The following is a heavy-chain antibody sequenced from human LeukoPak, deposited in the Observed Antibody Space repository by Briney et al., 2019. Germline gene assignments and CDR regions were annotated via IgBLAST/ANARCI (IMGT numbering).Heavy chain of an antibody. CDR3: ARNKGYSSTWTPFDY. CDR1: GFTFSDHY. V-gene: IGHV3-72*01. D-gene: IGHD6-13*01. J-gene: IGHJ4*02. CDR2: TRDKANSYTT. Sequence: GGSLRLSCAASGFTFSDHYMDWVRQAPGKGLEWVGRTRDKANSYTTEYAASVKGRFTISRDDSKNSMYLQMNSLKTEDTAVYYCARNKGYSSTWTPFDYWGQGTLVTVSS.